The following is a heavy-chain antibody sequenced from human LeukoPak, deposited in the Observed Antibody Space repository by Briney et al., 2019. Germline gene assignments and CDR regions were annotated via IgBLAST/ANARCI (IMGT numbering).Heavy chain of an antibody. J-gene: IGHJ5*02. CDR3: ARVRDYSNYWFDP. D-gene: IGHD4-11*01. CDR2: IYSGGST. Sequence: GGSLRLSCAASGFTVSSNYMSWVRQAPGKGLEWVSVIYSGGSTYYADSVKGRFTISRDNSKNTLYLQMNSLRAEDTAVYYCARVRDYSNYWFDPWGQGTLVTVSS. V-gene: IGHV3-53*01. CDR1: GFTVSSNY.